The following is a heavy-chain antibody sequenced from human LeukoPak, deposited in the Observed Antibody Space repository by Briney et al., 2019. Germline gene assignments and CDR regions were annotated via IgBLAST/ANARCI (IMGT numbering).Heavy chain of an antibody. CDR1: GFTFSSYE. V-gene: IGHV3-48*03. Sequence: GGSLRLSCAASGFTFSSYEMNWVRQAPGKGLEWVSYISSSGNTIYYADSVKGRFTISRDNAKNSLYLQMNSLRAEDTAVYYCARGGGYYGSGSLHYYYYGMYVWGQGTTVTVSS. CDR3: ARGGGYYGSGSLHYYYYGMYV. CDR2: ISSSGNTI. D-gene: IGHD3-10*01. J-gene: IGHJ6*02.